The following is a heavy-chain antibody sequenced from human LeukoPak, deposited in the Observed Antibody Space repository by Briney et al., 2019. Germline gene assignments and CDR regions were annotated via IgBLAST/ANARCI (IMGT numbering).Heavy chain of an antibody. J-gene: IGHJ3*02. CDR2: IIPIFGTG. Sequence: SVTVSFTCSGGTFSIYAISWVRQAPGQGLEWMGGIIPIFGTGNYTQKLQGRVTITTDTSTSTAYMELRSLRSEDTAVYYCARSRSEDGSCYSDRCSFDIWGQGTMVTVSS. CDR3: ARSRSEDGSCYSDRCSFDI. V-gene: IGHV1-69*05. D-gene: IGHD2-15*01. CDR1: GGTFSIYA.